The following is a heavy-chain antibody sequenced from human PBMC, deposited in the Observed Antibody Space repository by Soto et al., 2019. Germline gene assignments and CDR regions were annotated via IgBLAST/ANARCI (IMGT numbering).Heavy chain of an antibody. J-gene: IGHJ4*02. CDR2: ISYDGSNK. CDR3: AASAHGSGGSSLDY. CDR1: GFIVSIYG. V-gene: IGHV3-30*03. Sequence: QVQLVESGGGVVQPGRSLRLSCAASGFIVSIYGMHWVRQAPGKGLEWVAVISYDGSNKDYADSAKGRFTISRDNSKNTLYLQMHSLRAEDTAVYYCAASAHGSGGSSLDYWGQGTLVTVSS. D-gene: IGHD2-15*01.